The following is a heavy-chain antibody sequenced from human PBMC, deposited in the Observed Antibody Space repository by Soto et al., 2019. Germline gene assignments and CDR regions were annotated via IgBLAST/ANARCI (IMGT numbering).Heavy chain of an antibody. J-gene: IGHJ6*02. CDR1: GYTFTSYA. CDR2: INAGNGNT. D-gene: IGHD2-15*01. CDR3: ARVYLVVAAAVNPYYYGMDV. V-gene: IGHV1-3*01. Sequence: QVQLVQSGAEVKKPGASVKVSCKASGYTFTSYAMHWVRQAPGQRLEWMGWINAGNGNTKYSQKFQGRVTITRDTSASTAYMELSSLRSEDTAVYYCARVYLVVAAAVNPYYYGMDVWGQGTTVTVSS.